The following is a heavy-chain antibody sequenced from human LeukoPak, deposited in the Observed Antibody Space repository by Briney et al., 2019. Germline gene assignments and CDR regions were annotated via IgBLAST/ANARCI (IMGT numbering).Heavy chain of an antibody. D-gene: IGHD3-3*01. Sequence: SVKVSCKASGYTFTSYGISWVRQAPGQGLEWMGGIIPIFGTANYAQKFQGRVTITTDESTSTAYMELSSLRSEDTAVYYCARMYYDFWSGYRDWGQGTLVTVSS. CDR2: IIPIFGTA. V-gene: IGHV1-69*05. CDR3: ARMYYDFWSGYRD. J-gene: IGHJ4*02. CDR1: GYTFTSYG.